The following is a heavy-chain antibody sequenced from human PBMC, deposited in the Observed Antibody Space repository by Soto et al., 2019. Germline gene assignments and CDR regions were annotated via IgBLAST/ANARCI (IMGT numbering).Heavy chain of an antibody. CDR3: ARDGSGLGALDWFDP. CDR2: IYYSGST. CDR1: GGSISSYY. J-gene: IGHJ5*02. V-gene: IGHV4-59*01. D-gene: IGHD1-26*01. Sequence: SETLSLTCTVSGGSISSYYWSWIRQPPGKGLEWIGYIYYSGSTNYNPSLKSRVTISVDTSKNQFSLKLSSVTAADTAVYYCARDGSGLGALDWFDPWGQGTLVTVSS.